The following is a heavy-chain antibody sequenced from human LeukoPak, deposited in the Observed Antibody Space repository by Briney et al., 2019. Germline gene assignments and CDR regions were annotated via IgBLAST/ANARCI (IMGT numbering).Heavy chain of an antibody. CDR2: IIPIFGTA. CDR3: AREMATIQGGFDY. V-gene: IGHV1-69*13. Sequence: SVKVSCKASGGTFSSYAISWVRQAPGQGLEWMGGIIPIFGTANYAQKFQGRVTITADESTSTAYMELSSLRSEDTAVYYCAREMATIQGGFDYWGQGTLVTVSS. D-gene: IGHD5-24*01. CDR1: GGTFSSYA. J-gene: IGHJ4*02.